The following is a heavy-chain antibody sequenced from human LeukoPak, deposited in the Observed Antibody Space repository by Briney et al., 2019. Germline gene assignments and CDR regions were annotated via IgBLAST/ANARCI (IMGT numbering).Heavy chain of an antibody. J-gene: IGHJ4*02. Sequence: GASVKVSCKASGYTFTKYDISWVRQAPGQGLEWMGWISTDNGDTSYAQKLQGRVTMTTDTSTSTAYMELRSLRSDDTAVYYCARDSGGATVYFDYWGQGTLVTVSS. CDR2: ISTDNGDT. CDR1: GYTFTKYD. V-gene: IGHV1-18*01. CDR3: ARDSGGATVYFDY. D-gene: IGHD1-26*01.